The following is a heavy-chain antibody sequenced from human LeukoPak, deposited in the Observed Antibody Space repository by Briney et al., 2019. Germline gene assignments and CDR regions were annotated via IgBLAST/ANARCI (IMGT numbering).Heavy chain of an antibody. CDR3: ARDRSIAVAGEFDY. CDR1: GYTFTSYG. V-gene: IGHV1-18*01. Sequence: ASVKVSCKASGYTFTSYGISWVRQAPGQGLEWMGWISAYNGNTNYAQKLQGRVTMTTDTSTSTAYMELRSLRSDGTAVYYCARDRSIAVAGEFDYWGQGTLVTVSS. D-gene: IGHD6-19*01. J-gene: IGHJ4*02. CDR2: ISAYNGNT.